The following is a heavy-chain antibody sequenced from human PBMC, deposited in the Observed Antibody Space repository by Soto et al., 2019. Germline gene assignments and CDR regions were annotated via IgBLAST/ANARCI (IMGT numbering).Heavy chain of an antibody. CDR1: GYTFNTYW. J-gene: IGHJ4*02. D-gene: IGHD3-22*01. CDR2: IYPGDSDT. V-gene: IGHV5-51*01. CDR3: ARVHWGHDERDYYPRPVDY. Sequence: EVQLVQSGAEVKKPGESLKISCKGSGYTFNTYWIGWVRQMPGKGVEWMGIIYPGDSDTRYSPSFQGQVTISADKSISTAYLQWSSLKASDTAMYYCARVHWGHDERDYYPRPVDYWGQGTLVTVSS.